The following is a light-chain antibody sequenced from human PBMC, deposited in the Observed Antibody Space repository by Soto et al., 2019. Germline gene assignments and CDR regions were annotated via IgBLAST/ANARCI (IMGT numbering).Light chain of an antibody. CDR3: QQSYSTPIN. Sequence: DIQMTHSPSSRSASVGGRVTITCRASQSISSYLNWYQQKPGKAPKLLIYAASSLQSGVPSRFSGSGSGTDFTLTISSLQPEDFATYYCQQSYSTPINCGQGTRLAIK. J-gene: IGKJ5*01. CDR1: QSISSY. V-gene: IGKV1-39*01. CDR2: AAS.